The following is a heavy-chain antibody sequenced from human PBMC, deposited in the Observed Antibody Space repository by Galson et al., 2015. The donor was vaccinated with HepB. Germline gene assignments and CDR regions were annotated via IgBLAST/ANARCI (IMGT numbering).Heavy chain of an antibody. CDR3: ASTRSSWYPYFDY. J-gene: IGHJ4*02. CDR2: IYSGGRA. D-gene: IGHD6-13*01. V-gene: IGHV3-66*02. Sequence: SLRLSCAASGFTVSFNYMSWVRQDPGKGLEWVSVIYSGGRAYYADSVKGRFTISRDNSKNTLYIQMNSLRAEDTAVYYCASTRSSWYPYFDYWGQGTLVTVSS. CDR1: GFTVSFNY.